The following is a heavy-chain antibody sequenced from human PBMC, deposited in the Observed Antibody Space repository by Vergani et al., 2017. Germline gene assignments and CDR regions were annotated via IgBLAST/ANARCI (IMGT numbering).Heavy chain of an antibody. CDR2: IIPIFGTA. V-gene: IGHV1-69*01. D-gene: IGHD5-12*01. CDR3: ARPYSGYEGYYFDY. J-gene: IGHJ4*02. Sequence: QVQLVQSGAEVKKPGSSVKVSCKASGGTFSSYAISWVRQAPGQGLEWMGGIIPIFGTANYAQKFQGRVTITADESTSTAYMELSSLRYEATAVYYCARPYSGYEGYYFDYWGQGTLVTVSS. CDR1: GGTFSSYA.